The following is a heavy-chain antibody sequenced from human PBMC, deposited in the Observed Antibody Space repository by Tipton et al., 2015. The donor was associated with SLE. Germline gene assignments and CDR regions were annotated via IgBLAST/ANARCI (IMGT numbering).Heavy chain of an antibody. Sequence: TLSLTCTVSGGPISSYYWSWIRQPPGKGLEWIGEINHSGSTNYNPSLKSRVTISVDTSKNQFSLKLSSVTAADTGVIYCARAPYRNAWYGAFDIWGQGTAVTVSS. CDR1: GGPISSYY. V-gene: IGHV4-34*01. D-gene: IGHD6-19*01. CDR2: INHSGST. CDR3: ARAPYRNAWYGAFDI. J-gene: IGHJ3*02.